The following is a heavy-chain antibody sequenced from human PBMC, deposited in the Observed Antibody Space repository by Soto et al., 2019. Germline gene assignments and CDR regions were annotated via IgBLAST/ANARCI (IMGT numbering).Heavy chain of an antibody. V-gene: IGHV1-46*01. CDR1: GYTFTSYY. Sequence: QVQLVQSGAEVKKPGASVKVSCKASGYTFTSYYMHWVRQAPGQGLEWMGIINPSGGSTRYAQKFQGRVTMTRDTSTSTVYMELSSLRSEDTAVYYCASSSGSYLQEMDYWGQGTLVTVSS. CDR2: INPSGGST. J-gene: IGHJ4*02. D-gene: IGHD1-26*01. CDR3: ASSSGSYLQEMDY.